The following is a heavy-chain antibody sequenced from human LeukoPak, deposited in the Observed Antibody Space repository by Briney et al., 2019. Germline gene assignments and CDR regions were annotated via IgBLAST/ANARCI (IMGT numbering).Heavy chain of an antibody. CDR1: GGSISSGDYY. CDR2: IYYSGST. D-gene: IGHD2-15*01. V-gene: IGHV4-30-4*01. Sequence: SETLSLTCTVSGGSISSGDYYWSWIRQPPGKGLEWIGYIYYSGSTYYNPSLKSRVTISVDTSKNQFSLKLSSVTAADTAVYYCARDXIVVVVAATSYGMDVWGQGTTVTVSS. CDR3: ARDXIVVVVAATSYGMDV. J-gene: IGHJ6*02.